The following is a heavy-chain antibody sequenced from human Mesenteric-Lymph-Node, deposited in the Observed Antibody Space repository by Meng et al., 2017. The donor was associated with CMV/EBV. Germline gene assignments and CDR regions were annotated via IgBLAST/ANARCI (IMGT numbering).Heavy chain of an antibody. CDR1: GFTFSSYG. CDR3: AKVKQWLGRYYYYGMDV. J-gene: IGHJ6*02. D-gene: IGHD6-19*01. V-gene: IGHV3-30*02. Sequence: GESLKISCAASGFTFSSYGMHWVRQAPGKGLEWVAFIRYDGSNKYYADSVKGRFTISRDNSKNTLYLQMNSLRAEDTAVYYCAKVKQWLGRYYYYGMDVWGQGTTVTVSS. CDR2: IRYDGSNK.